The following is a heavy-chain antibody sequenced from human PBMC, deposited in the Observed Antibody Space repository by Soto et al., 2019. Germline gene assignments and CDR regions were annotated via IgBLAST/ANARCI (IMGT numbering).Heavy chain of an antibody. CDR3: AKEGGNYYGSGSYGYFDY. CDR1: GFTFSSYG. CDR2: ISYDGSNK. J-gene: IGHJ4*02. V-gene: IGHV3-30*18. D-gene: IGHD3-10*01. Sequence: QVQLVESGGGVVQPGRPLRLSCAASGFTFSSYGMHWVRQAPGKGLEWVAVISYDGSNKYYADSVKGRFTISRDNSKNTLYLQMNSLRAEDTAVYYCAKEGGNYYGSGSYGYFDYWGQGTLVTVSS.